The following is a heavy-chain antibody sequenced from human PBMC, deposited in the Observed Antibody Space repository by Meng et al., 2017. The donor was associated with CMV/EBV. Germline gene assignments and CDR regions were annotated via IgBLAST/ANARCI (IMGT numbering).Heavy chain of an antibody. J-gene: IGHJ4*02. CDR2: IYSGGST. CDR1: GFTVSSDY. V-gene: IGHV3-66*01. CDR3: ASMVYAIGDY. D-gene: IGHD2-8*01. Sequence: EVQVGEAWGGLFQPGLSLRLYCAASGFTVSSDYMSWVRQAPGKGLEWVSVIYSGGSTYSADSVKGRFTISRDNSKNTLYLQMNSLRAEDTAVYYCASMVYAIGDYWGQGTLVTVSS.